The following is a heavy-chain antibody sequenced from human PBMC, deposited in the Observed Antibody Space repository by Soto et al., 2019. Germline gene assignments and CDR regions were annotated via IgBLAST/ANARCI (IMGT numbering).Heavy chain of an antibody. CDR2: IYYSGST. V-gene: IGHV4-30-4*01. Sequence: SETLSLTCAVYGGSFSDYYWSWIRQPPGKGLEWIGYIYYSGSTYYNPSLKSRVTISVDTSKNQFSLKLSSVTAADPAVYYCARAKQQLSDFDYWGQGTLVTVSS. CDR3: ARAKQQLSDFDY. J-gene: IGHJ4*02. CDR1: GGSFSDYY. D-gene: IGHD6-13*01.